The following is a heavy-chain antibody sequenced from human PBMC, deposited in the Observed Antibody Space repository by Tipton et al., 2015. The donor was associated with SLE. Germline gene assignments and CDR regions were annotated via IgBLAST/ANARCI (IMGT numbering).Heavy chain of an antibody. J-gene: IGHJ5*01. CDR3: ARGGSWFDS. D-gene: IGHD3-10*01. CDR2: SNPGGSS. V-gene: IGHV4-34*01. Sequence: TLSLTCAVHGGPFGGYFWTWIRQPPGKGLEWIGESNPGGSSNYSPSLKSRVTISVDTSKNQFSLKLSSVTAADAALYYCARGGSWFDSWGQGTPVTVSS. CDR1: GGPFGGYF.